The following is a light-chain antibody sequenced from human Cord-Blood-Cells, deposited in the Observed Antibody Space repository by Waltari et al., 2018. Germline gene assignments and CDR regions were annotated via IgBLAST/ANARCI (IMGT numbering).Light chain of an antibody. CDR3: CSYTGSSTYVV. CDR1: SSDVGSYNL. V-gene: IGLV2-23*01. Sequence: QSALTQPASVSGSPGQSITISCTGTSSDVGSYNLVSWYQQHTGKAPKLMIYEGSKRPSGVSNSFSGSKSGNTASLTISGLQAEDEADYYCCSYTGSSTYVVFGGGTKLTVL. J-gene: IGLJ2*01. CDR2: EGS.